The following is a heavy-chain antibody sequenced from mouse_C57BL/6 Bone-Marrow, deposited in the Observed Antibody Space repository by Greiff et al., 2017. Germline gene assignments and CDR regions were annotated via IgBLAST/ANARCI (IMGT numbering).Heavy chain of an antibody. CDR1: GYTFTSSW. V-gene: IGHV1-64*01. J-gene: IGHJ2*01. D-gene: IGHD1-1*01. Sequence: QVHLQQPGAELVMPGASVKLSCKASGYTFTSSWMHWVKQRPGQVLEWIGMIHPNSGSTNYNEKFKSKSTLTVDKSSSTAYRQLSSLTSEDSAVYYCAGYYYGSSFDYWGQGTTLTVSS. CDR2: IHPNSGST. CDR3: AGYYYGSSFDY.